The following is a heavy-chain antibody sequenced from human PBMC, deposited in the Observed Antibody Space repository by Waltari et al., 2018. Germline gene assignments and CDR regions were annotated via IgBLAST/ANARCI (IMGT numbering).Heavy chain of an antibody. CDR3: AGEAGYSSGWSQFDY. CDR1: GGTFSSYA. V-gene: IGHV1-69*15. D-gene: IGHD6-19*01. J-gene: IGHJ4*02. CDR2: IIPIFGTA. Sequence: QVQLVQSGAEVKKPGSSVKVSCKASGGTFSSYAISWVRQAPGQGLEWMGRIIPIFGTANYGQKFQGRGTITADESTSTAYMELSSLRSEDTAVYYCAGEAGYSSGWSQFDYWGQGTLVTVSS.